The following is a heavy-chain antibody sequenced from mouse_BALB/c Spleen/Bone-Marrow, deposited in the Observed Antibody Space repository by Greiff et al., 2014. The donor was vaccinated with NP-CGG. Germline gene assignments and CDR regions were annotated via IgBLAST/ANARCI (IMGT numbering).Heavy chain of an antibody. J-gene: IGHJ2*01. D-gene: IGHD2-3*01. CDR3: ARYDGYFDY. CDR2: INPGSGST. V-gene: IGHV1-54*01. CDR1: GYAFTDYL. Sequence: QVQLKHSGAELVRPGTSVKVSCKASGYAFTDYLMEWLKQRPGQGLEWIGVINPGSGSTNYNEKFKDKATLTADKSSSTAYMQLSSPTSDDSAVYFCARYDGYFDYWGQGTILTVSS.